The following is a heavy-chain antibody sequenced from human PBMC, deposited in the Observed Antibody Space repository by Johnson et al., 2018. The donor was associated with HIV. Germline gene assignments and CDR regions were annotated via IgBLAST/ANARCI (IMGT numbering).Heavy chain of an antibody. Sequence: QVQLVESGGGVVQPGRSLRLSCAASAFSFSNYPMHWVRQAPGKGLEWVAVISYDGSNKYYTDSVTGRFTISRDNSKNTLYLQMDSLKTEDTAVYYSTGGRDLRAFDIWGQGTMVTVSS. D-gene: IGHD2-8*02. CDR3: TGGRDLRAFDI. J-gene: IGHJ3*02. CDR1: AFSFSNYP. V-gene: IGHV3-30*04. CDR2: ISYDGSNK.